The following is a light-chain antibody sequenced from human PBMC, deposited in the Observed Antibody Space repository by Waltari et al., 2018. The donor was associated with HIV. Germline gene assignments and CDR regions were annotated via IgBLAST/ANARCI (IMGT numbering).Light chain of an antibody. CDR1: SSNIGAGYD. CDR3: QSYDSSLSGWV. Sequence: QSVLTQPPSVSGAPGQRVTISCTGTSSNIGAGYDVQWYQHLPGTAPKLLIYGNNNRPSGVPDRFSGSKSGTSASPAITGLQTDDEADYYCQSYDSSLSGWVFGGGTKLTVL. CDR2: GNN. J-gene: IGLJ3*02. V-gene: IGLV1-40*01.